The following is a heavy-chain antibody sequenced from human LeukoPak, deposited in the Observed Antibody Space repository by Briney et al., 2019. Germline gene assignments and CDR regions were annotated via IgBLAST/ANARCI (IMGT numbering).Heavy chain of an antibody. CDR2: IWYDGSNK. D-gene: IGHD3-16*01. CDR1: GFTFSSYG. CDR3: AKDMSRGGFDY. J-gene: IGHJ4*02. Sequence: GGSLRLSCAASGFTFSSYGMHWVRQAPGKGLEWVAVIWYDGSNKYYADSVKGRFTISRDNSKNTLYLQMNSLRAEDMALYYCAKDMSRGGFDYWGQGTLVTVSS. V-gene: IGHV3-33*06.